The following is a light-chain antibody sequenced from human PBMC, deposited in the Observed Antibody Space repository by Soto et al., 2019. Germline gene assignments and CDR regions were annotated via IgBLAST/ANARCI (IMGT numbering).Light chain of an antibody. CDR3: SSHSSTSHYV. V-gene: IGLV2-14*03. J-gene: IGLJ1*01. CDR1: SSDVGGDH. Sequence: QSALAQPASVSGSPGQSIAISCSETSSDVGGDHVSWYQHHPGKVPRLIIYDVSNRPSGISNRFSGSKSDNTASLTISGLQADDEADYYCSSHSSTSHYVFGTGTKVTVL. CDR2: DVS.